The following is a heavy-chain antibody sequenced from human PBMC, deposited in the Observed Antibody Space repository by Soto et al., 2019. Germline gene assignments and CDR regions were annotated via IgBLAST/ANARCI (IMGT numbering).Heavy chain of an antibody. CDR1: GGTFSSYT. Sequence: SVKVSCKASGGTFSSYTISWVRQAPGQGLEWMGRIIPILGIANYAQKFQGRVTITADKSTSTAYMELSSLRSEDTAVYYCARDRPHYDMLTDPWGQGTLVTVSS. V-gene: IGHV1-69*04. CDR2: IIPILGIA. CDR3: ARDRPHYDMLTDP. J-gene: IGHJ5*02. D-gene: IGHD3-9*01.